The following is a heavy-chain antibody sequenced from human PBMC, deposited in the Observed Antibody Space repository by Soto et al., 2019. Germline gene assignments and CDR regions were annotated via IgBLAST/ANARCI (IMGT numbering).Heavy chain of an antibody. V-gene: IGHV4-31*03. J-gene: IGHJ6*02. D-gene: IGHD2-2*01. CDR1: GGSISSGGYY. Sequence: SETLSLTCTVSGGSISSGGYYWSWIRQHPGKGLEWIGYIYYSGSTYYNPSLKSRVTISVDTSKNQFSLKLSSVTAADTAVYYCARGRCSSTSCYPLAYYYYGMDVWGQGTTVT. CDR2: IYYSGST. CDR3: ARGRCSSTSCYPLAYYYYGMDV.